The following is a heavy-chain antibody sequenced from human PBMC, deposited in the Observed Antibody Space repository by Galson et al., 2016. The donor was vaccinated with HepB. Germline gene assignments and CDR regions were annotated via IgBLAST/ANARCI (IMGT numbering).Heavy chain of an antibody. CDR1: GYTLNDVY. Sequence: SVKVSCKASGYTLNDVYIHWLRQAPGQGLQWLALINPSGGHTSYAQGFQGRVTMMTDTSTITVFMDLNSLTFEDTSVYYCARGNSFDTGGQGTQVTVSS. V-gene: IGHV1-46*02. CDR3: ARGNSFDT. CDR2: INPSGGHT. J-gene: IGHJ5*02.